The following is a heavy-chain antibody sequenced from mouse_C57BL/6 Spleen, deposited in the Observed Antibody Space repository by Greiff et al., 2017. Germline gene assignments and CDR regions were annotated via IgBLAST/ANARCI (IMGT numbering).Heavy chain of an antibody. J-gene: IGHJ4*01. CDR1: GYTFTSYW. CDR3: ARGNSYYAMDY. V-gene: IGHV1-59*01. Sequence: QVQLQQSGAELVRPGTSVKLSCKASGYTFTSYWMHWVKQRPGQGLEWIGVIDPSDSYTNYNQKFKGKATLTVDTSSSTAYMQLSSLTSEDSAVYYCARGNSYYAMDYWGQGTSVTVSS. CDR2: IDPSDSYT.